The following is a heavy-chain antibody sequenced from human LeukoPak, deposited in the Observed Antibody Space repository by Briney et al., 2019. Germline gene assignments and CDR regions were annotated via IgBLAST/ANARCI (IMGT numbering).Heavy chain of an antibody. CDR3: ARDRFGWESYRYGFDY. Sequence: GVSLRLSCAASGFTFNRSWMSWLRQAPGMGLEWVANIIQDRSEKNYVDSVRGRFTISRYNAENSLYLQMNSLRAEDTAVYYCARDRFGWESYRYGFDYWGQGTLFTVSS. D-gene: IGHD5-18*01. CDR1: GFTFNRSW. J-gene: IGHJ4*02. V-gene: IGHV3-7*01. CDR2: IIQDRSEK.